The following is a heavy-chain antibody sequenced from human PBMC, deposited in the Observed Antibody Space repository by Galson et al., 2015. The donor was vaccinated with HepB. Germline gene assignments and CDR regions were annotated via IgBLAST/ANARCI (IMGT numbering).Heavy chain of an antibody. CDR1: GFTFSSYG. CDR3: ARRAGASGGFSFDY. J-gene: IGHJ4*02. D-gene: IGHD3-10*01. V-gene: IGHV3-30*03. CDR2: ILHDAHNR. Sequence: SLRLSCAASGFTFSSYGMHWVRQAPGKGLEWMTVILHDAHNRYYADSVEGRFTVSRDNSKNTVYLQMNSLRPEDTAMYYCARRAGASGGFSFDYWGQGSLVTVSS.